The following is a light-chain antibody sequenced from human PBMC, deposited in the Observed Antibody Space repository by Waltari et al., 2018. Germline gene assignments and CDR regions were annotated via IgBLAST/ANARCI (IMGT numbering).Light chain of an antibody. J-gene: IGLJ2*01. CDR2: RSD. CDR3: ATWDDSLNAWI. Sequence: QSLLTQPPSISGAPGQRVTISCSGGSSNLGRNSVNWYAPVPGTTPKLLMYRSDQRPSGVSDRFSGSKSGTSASLAITGLLSADEADYICATWDDSLNAWIFGGGTRLTVL. CDR1: SSNLGRNS. V-gene: IGLV1-44*01.